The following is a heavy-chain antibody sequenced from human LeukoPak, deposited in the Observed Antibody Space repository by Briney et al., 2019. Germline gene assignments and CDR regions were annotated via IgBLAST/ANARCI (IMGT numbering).Heavy chain of an antibody. J-gene: IGHJ6*02. V-gene: IGHV3-15*07. D-gene: IGHD1-26*01. CDR1: GFTFSNAW. CDR3: TTLYVGATMAGYYYYGMDV. Sequence: GGSLRLSCAASGFTFSNAWMNWVRQAPGKGLEWVGRIKSKTDGGTTDYAAPVKGRFTISRDDSKNTLYLQMNSLKTEDTAVYYCTTLYVGATMAGYYYYGMDVWGQGTTVTVSS. CDR2: IKSKTDGGTT.